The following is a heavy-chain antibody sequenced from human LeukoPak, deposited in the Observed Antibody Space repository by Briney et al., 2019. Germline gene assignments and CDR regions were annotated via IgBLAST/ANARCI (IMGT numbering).Heavy chain of an antibody. CDR3: ARDRPDYYCSSTSCSGLDY. Sequence: ASVKVSCKASGYTFTSYGISWVRQAPGQGLERVGWISAYNGNTNYAQKLQGRVTITTDASTSTAYMELRSLRSDDTAVYYCARDRPDYYCSSTSCSGLDYWGQGTLVTVSS. CDR1: GYTFTSYG. CDR2: ISAYNGNT. D-gene: IGHD2-2*01. J-gene: IGHJ4*02. V-gene: IGHV1-18*01.